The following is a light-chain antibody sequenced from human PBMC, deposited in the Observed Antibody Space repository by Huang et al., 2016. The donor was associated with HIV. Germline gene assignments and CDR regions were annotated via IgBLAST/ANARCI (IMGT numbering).Light chain of an antibody. CDR1: ETVTSGY. Sequence: EIVLTQSPGTLSLSPGERATPSCRASETVTSGYLAWYQQKPGQSPRLLIFGSSTRATGIPDRFTGSGSGTDFTLTITRLEREDFAMYYCQQYGGSPRTFGQGTKLELK. CDR2: GSS. CDR3: QQYGGSPRT. V-gene: IGKV3-20*01. J-gene: IGKJ2*01.